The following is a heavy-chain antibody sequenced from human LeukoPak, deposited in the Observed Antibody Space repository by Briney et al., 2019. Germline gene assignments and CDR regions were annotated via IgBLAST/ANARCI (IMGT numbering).Heavy chain of an antibody. CDR3: AREGVEWLRGSMDV. Sequence: PGGSLRLSCAASGFTFSSYAMHWVRQAPGKGLEYVSAISSNGGRTYYANSVKGRFTISRDNSKNTLYLQMGSLRAEDMAVYYCAREGVEWLRGSMDVWGQGTTVTVS. D-gene: IGHD5-12*01. CDR1: GFTFSSYA. V-gene: IGHV3-64*01. CDR2: ISSNGGRT. J-gene: IGHJ6*02.